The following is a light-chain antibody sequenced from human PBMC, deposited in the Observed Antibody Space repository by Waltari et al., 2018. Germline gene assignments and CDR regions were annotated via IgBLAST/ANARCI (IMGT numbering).Light chain of an antibody. CDR3: SAWDDSLNGVV. Sequence: QSVLTQPPSVSESPGQRVSISCSGSTSNIGNNAVNWYHHVPGRAPKRVIYCDDLLFSGVADGVSCYSSGHSASLAISVLQSEDEGDYYCSAWDDSLNGVVFGGGTKLTVL. V-gene: IGLV1-36*01. J-gene: IGLJ2*01. CDR2: CDD. CDR1: TSNIGNNA.